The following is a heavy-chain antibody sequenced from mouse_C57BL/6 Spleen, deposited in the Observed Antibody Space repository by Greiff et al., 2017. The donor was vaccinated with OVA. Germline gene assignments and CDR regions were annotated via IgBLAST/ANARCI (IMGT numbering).Heavy chain of an antibody. CDR1: GFTFSSYA. V-gene: IGHV5-9-1*02. Sequence: EVMLVESGEGLVKPGGSLKLSCAASGFTFSSYAMSWVRQTPEKRLEWVAYISSGGDYIYYADTVKGRFTISRDNARNTLYLQMSSLKSEDTAMYYCTRARSNYYAMDYWGQGTSVTVSS. D-gene: IGHD2-5*01. CDR3: TRARSNYYAMDY. J-gene: IGHJ4*01. CDR2: ISSGGDYI.